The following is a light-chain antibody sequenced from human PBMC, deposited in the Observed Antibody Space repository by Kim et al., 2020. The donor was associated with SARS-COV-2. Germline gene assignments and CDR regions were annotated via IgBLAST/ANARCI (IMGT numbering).Light chain of an antibody. CDR1: SLRGYY. V-gene: IGLV3-19*01. CDR2: DRN. CDR3: NSRDSSGSPYV. Sequence: LGQTGRITCQGDSLRGYYASWYQQKPGQAPVLVVYDRNNRPSGIPDRFSGSTSGNIASLTITGAQAEDEAEYFCNSRDSSGSPYVFGSGTKVTVL. J-gene: IGLJ1*01.